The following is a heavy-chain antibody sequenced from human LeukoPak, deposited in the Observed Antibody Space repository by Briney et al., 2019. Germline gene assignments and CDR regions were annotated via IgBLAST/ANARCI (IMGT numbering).Heavy chain of an antibody. V-gene: IGHV3-48*04. D-gene: IGHD2-2*02. J-gene: IGHJ6*03. CDR2: IRSSGSVM. CDR1: GFSFNNYS. CDR3: ARAVAGSPDKYCSSTSCYIFSYYYYYMDV. Sequence: GGSLRLSCAASGFSFNNYSMNWVRQAPGKGLEWVSYIRSSGSVMYYAASVRGRFTISRDNAKNSLYLQMNSLRAEDTAVYYCARAVAGSPDKYCSSTSCYIFSYYYYYMDVWGKGTTVTVSS.